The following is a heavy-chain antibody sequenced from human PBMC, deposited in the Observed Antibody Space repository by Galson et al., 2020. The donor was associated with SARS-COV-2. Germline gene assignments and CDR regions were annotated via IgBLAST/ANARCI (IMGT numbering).Heavy chain of an antibody. V-gene: IGHV4-39*02. CDR3: AGEYIVVVVAATANAFDI. D-gene: IGHD2-15*01. CDR1: GGSISSSSYY. Sequence: SETLSLTCTVSGGSISSSSYYWGRIGQPPGKGREWIGSIYYSGSTYYNPSLKSPVTISVDTSKNQFSLKLSSVTAADTAVYYCAGEYIVVVVAATANAFDIWGQGTMVTVSS. CDR2: IYYSGST. J-gene: IGHJ3*02.